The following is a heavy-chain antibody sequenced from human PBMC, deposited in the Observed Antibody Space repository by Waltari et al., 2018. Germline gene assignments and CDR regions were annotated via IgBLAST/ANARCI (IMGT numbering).Heavy chain of an antibody. Sequence: EVQLVESGGGLVQPGGSLRLSCAASGFTFSSYAMSWVRQAPGKGLEWVSAISGSGGSTYYADSVKGRFTISRDNSKNTLYLQRNSLRAEDTAVYYCAKARFGGSGSYYYYGMDVWGQGTTVTVSS. D-gene: IGHD3-10*01. CDR2: ISGSGGST. CDR3: AKARFGGSGSYYYYGMDV. J-gene: IGHJ6*02. V-gene: IGHV3-23*04. CDR1: GFTFSSYA.